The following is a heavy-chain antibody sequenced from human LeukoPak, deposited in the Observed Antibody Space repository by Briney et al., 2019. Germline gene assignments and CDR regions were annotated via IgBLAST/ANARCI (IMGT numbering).Heavy chain of an antibody. CDR2: IYPGDSDT. Sequence: GESLKISCKGSGYSFTSYWIGWVRQMPGKGLEWMGIIYPGDSDTRYSPSFQGQVTISADKSISTAYLQWSSLRASDTAMYYCARAKGYCSSTSCYVNWFGPWGQGTLVTVSS. CDR3: ARAKGYCSSTSCYVNWFGP. D-gene: IGHD2-2*01. V-gene: IGHV5-51*01. CDR1: GYSFTSYW. J-gene: IGHJ5*02.